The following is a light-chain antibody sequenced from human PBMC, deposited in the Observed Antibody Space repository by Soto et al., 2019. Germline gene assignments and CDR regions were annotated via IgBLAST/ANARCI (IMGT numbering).Light chain of an antibody. V-gene: IGKV3-20*01. J-gene: IGKJ4*01. CDR1: QSVSSNY. CDR2: GAS. CDR3: QQYDSSPLT. Sequence: EIELTQSPGTLSLSPGERATLSCRASQSVSSNYLAWYQQKPGQAPRLLIYGASSRATGIPDRFSGSGSGTDFTLTISRLEPEDFAVYYCQQYDSSPLTFGGGTKVEIK.